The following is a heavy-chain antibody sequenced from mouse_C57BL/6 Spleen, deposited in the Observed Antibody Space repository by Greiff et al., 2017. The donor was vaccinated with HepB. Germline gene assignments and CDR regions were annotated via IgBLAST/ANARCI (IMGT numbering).Heavy chain of an antibody. V-gene: IGHV1-42*01. CDR1: GYSFTGYY. CDR2: INPSTGGT. J-gene: IGHJ3*01. Sequence: EVQLQQSGPELVKPGASVKISCKASGYSFTGYYMNWVKQSPEKSLEWIGEINPSTGGTTYNQKFKAKATLTVDKSSSTAYMQLKSLTSEDSAVYYCALGFAYWGQGTLVTVSA. CDR3: ALGFAY.